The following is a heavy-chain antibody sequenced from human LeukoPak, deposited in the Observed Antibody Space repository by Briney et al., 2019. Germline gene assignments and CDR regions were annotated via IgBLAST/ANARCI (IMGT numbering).Heavy chain of an antibody. Sequence: SGGSLRLSCAASGFTFSSYGMHWVRQAPGKGLEWVAVISYDGSNKYYADSVKGRFTISRDNSKNTLYLQMSSLRAEDRAVYYCVKDTNNPGVAGGDYWGQGTLVTVSS. J-gene: IGHJ4*02. D-gene: IGHD6-19*01. V-gene: IGHV3-30*18. CDR3: VKDTNNPGVAGGDY. CDR1: GFTFSSYG. CDR2: ISYDGSNK.